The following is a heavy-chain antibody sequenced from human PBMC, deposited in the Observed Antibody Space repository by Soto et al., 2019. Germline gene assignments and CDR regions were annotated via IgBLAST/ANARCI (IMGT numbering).Heavy chain of an antibody. CDR1: GGSISSYY. J-gene: IGHJ4*02. CDR3: AGARGSSWYSYFDY. CDR2: IYYSGST. D-gene: IGHD6-13*01. V-gene: IGHV4-59*01. Sequence: QVQLQESGPGLVKPSETLSLTCTVSGGSISSYYWSWIRQPPGKGLEWIGYIYYSGSTNYNPSLKSRVTXXVXTXXNQCSLKLSSVTAADTAVYYCAGARGSSWYSYFDYWGQGTLVTVSS.